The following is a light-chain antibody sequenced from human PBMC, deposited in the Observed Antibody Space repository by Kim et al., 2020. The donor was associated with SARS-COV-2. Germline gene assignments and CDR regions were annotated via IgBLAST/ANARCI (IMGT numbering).Light chain of an antibody. CDR3: SSYAGSKV. Sequence: PEPTAPNSCTGTSSDVGGYNTVSWYQQHPGQAPKHMIYEVSQRPAGVPDRFAGSKSGNTASLTVSGLQAEDEADYYCSSYAGSKVFGGGTQLTVL. CDR1: SSDVGGYNT. V-gene: IGLV2-8*01. CDR2: EVS. J-gene: IGLJ2*01.